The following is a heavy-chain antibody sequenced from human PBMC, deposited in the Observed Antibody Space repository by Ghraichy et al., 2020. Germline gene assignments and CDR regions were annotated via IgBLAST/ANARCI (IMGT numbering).Heavy chain of an antibody. D-gene: IGHD6-19*01. CDR2: ISYGANA. CDR1: GASISSRSYY. J-gene: IGHJ4*02. V-gene: IGHV4-39*02. Sequence: SETLSLTCIVSGASISSRSYYWGFIRQSPGKGLEWIGSISYGANAYYNPSLKSRVTISLDTSKNHFSLNLKSVTAADTAVYYCATAQWLVYYFDCWGQGSLVTVSS. CDR3: ATAQWLVYYFDC.